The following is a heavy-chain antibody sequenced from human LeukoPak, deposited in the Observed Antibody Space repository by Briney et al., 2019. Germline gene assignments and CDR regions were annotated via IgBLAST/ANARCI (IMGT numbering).Heavy chain of an antibody. V-gene: IGHV4-34*01. CDR1: GGSFSGYY. CDR3: ARGLYDFWSGYYSPPLGY. CDR2: INHSGST. J-gene: IGHJ4*02. D-gene: IGHD3-3*01. Sequence: PSETLSLTCAVCGGSFSGYYWSWIRQPPGKGLEWIGEINHSGSTNYNPSLKSRVTISVDTSKNQFSLKLSSVTAADTAVYYCARGLYDFWSGYYSPPLGYWGQGTLVTVSS.